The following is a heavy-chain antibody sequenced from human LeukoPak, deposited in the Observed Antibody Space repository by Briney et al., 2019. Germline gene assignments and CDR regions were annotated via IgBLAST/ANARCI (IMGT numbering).Heavy chain of an antibody. V-gene: IGHV3-30*02. CDR3: AKKWSGDYDSSDIIDAFDI. D-gene: IGHD3-22*01. CDR2: IQFDGNNK. J-gene: IGHJ3*02. CDR1: GFTFSSYG. Sequence: GGSLRLSCAASGFTFSSYGMHWVRQAPGKGLEWVAFIQFDGNNKYYADSVKGRFTISRDNSRNTLFLQMNSLRAEGTAVFYCAKKWSGDYDSSDIIDAFDIWGQGTMVTVSS.